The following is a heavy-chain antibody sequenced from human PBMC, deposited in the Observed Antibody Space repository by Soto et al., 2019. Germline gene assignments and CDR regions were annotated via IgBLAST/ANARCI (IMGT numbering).Heavy chain of an antibody. CDR1: VFTFISYA. V-gene: IGHV3-23*01. D-gene: IGHD3-22*01. J-gene: IGHJ6*02. CDR2: ISGSGGST. CDR3: AKKRTSGYYYSSYGMDV. Sequence: AGWSLRLSCASSVFTFISYAMSWVRQAPGKGLEWVSAISGSGGSTYYADSVKGRFTISRDNSKNTLYLQMNSLRAEDTAVYYCAKKRTSGYYYSSYGMDVWGQGTTVTVSS.